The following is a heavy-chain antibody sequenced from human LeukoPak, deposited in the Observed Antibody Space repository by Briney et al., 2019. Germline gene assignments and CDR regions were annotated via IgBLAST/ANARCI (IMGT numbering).Heavy chain of an antibody. CDR3: TSPATLGYRDY. V-gene: IGHV3-73*01. CDR1: GFTFSGSA. CDR2: IRSKANSYAT. D-gene: IGHD5-18*01. J-gene: IGHJ4*02. Sequence: GGSLKLSCAATGFTFSGSAMHWVRQASGKGLEWVGRIRSKANSYATAYAASVKGRFTISRDDSKNTAYLQMNSLKTEDTAVYYCTSPATLGYRDYWGQGTLVTVSS.